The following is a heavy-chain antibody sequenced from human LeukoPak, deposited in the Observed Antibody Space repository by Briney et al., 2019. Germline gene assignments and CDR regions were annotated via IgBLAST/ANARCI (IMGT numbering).Heavy chain of an antibody. D-gene: IGHD4-17*01. Sequence: ASVKVSCKASGYTFTSHNMHWVRQAPGQGLEWVGIFNPTGGSTSYAQNFQGRVTITADKSTSTAYMELSSLRSEDTAVYYCAREGDYGETADYWGQGTLVTVSS. V-gene: IGHV1-46*01. J-gene: IGHJ4*02. CDR2: FNPTGGST. CDR3: AREGDYGETADY. CDR1: GYTFTSHN.